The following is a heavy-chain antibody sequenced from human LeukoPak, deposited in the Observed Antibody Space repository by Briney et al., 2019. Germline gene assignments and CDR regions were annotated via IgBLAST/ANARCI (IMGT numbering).Heavy chain of an antibody. CDR1: GYTFTSYG. J-gene: IGHJ4*02. D-gene: IGHD5-18*01. Sequence: ASVKVSCKASGYTFTSYGISWVRQAPGQGLEWMGIINPSGGSTSYAQKFQGRVTMTRDTSTSTVYMELSSLRSEDTAVYYCASLSVDTAMVTVWGQGTLVTVSS. CDR3: ASLSVDTAMVTV. V-gene: IGHV1-46*01. CDR2: INPSGGST.